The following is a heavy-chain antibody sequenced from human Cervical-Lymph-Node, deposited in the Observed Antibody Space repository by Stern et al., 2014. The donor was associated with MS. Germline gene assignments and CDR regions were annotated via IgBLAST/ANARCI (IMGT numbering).Heavy chain of an antibody. V-gene: IGHV2-5*02. CDR2: IYWDDDK. Sequence: QIPLKESGPTLVKPTQTLTLTCTFSGFSLSTNVVAVGWIRQPPGKALEWLALIYWDDDKRYSPSLKSRLTIAKDTSKNQVVLTMTNMDPVDTATYYFTHVIVTYYRFDYWGQGTLVTVSS. J-gene: IGHJ4*02. CDR3: THVIVTYYRFDY. D-gene: IGHD3-22*01. CDR1: GFSLSTNVVA.